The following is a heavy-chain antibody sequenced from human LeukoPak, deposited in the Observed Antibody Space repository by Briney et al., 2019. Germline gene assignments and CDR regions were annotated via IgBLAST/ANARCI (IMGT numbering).Heavy chain of an antibody. J-gene: IGHJ4*02. CDR2: ISAYNGDT. V-gene: IGHV1-18*01. D-gene: IGHD5-24*01. Sequence: ASVKVSCKASGYTFTSYGISWVRQAPGQGLEWMGWISAYNGDTNYAQKLQGRVTMTTDTSTSTAYMELSSLTSDDTALYYCARGGGWADGYSPIDFWGQGTLVTVSS. CDR3: ARGGGWADGYSPIDF. CDR1: GYTFTSYG.